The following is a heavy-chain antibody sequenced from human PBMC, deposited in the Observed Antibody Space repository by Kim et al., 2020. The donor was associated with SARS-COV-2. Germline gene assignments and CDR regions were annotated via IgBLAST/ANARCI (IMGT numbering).Heavy chain of an antibody. Sequence: KGRFTISRDSTKNTLYLQMNSLRAEDTALYYCTKDRRVKSDAVTTGPFDYWGQGTLVTVSS. J-gene: IGHJ4*02. V-gene: IGHV3-30*02. D-gene: IGHD1-1*01. CDR3: TKDRRVKSDAVTTGPFDY.